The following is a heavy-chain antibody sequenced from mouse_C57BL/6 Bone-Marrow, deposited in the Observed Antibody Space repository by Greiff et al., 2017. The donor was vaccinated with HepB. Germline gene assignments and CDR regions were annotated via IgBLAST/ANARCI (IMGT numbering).Heavy chain of an antibody. D-gene: IGHD2-4*01. V-gene: IGHV1-69*01. CDR1: GYTFTSYW. Sequence: VQLQQPGAELVMPGASVKLSCKASGYTFTSYWMHWVKQRPGQGLEWIGEIDPSDSYTNYNQKFKGKSTLTVDKSSSTAYMQLSSLTSEDSAVYYWARGGLRGYFDYWGQGTTLTVSS. J-gene: IGHJ2*01. CDR3: ARGGLRGYFDY. CDR2: IDPSDSYT.